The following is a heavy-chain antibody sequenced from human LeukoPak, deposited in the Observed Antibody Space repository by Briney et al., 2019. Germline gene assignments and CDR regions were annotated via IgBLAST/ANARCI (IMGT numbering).Heavy chain of an antibody. V-gene: IGHV4-34*01. CDR2: INHSGST. Sequence: SETLSLTCAVYGGSFSGYYWRWIRQPPGKGREWMGEINHSGSTNYNPSLKSRVTISVDTSKNEFSLKLSSVTAADTAVYYCARDSFTMVRGVDVWGKGTPVTVSS. D-gene: IGHD3-10*01. CDR1: GGSFSGYY. CDR3: ARDSFTMVRGVDV. J-gene: IGHJ6*04.